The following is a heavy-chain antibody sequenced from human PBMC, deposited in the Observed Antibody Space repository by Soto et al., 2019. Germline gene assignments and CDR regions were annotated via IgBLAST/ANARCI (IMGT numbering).Heavy chain of an antibody. V-gene: IGHV1-69*01. D-gene: IGHD2-21*02. CDR1: GGTFSNYP. CDR3: ARGLYCGGGCYSHFDY. J-gene: IGHJ4*02. CDR2: IIPIFGTT. Sequence: VQLVQSGAEVQKPGFSVKVSCKASGGTFSNYPFIWVRQAPGQGLDWMGGIIPIFGTTDYGQRFQGRVTITADESKNTAYMELSSLRSDDTAVYYCARGLYCGGGCYSHFDYCGQGTLVTVSS.